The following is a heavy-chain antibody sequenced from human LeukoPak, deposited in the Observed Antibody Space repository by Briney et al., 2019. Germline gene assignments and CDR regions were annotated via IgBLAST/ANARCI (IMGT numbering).Heavy chain of an antibody. CDR2: ISYDGSNY. D-gene: IGHD6-19*01. Sequence: PAGSLRFSCSASSFTFSTNRMAWHPQAQGKGLEWGSDISYDGSNYYYEDSVKGRFTISTDNSKNTLYLQMNRLRAADTAVYYCAEEASGSGKDYFHYWGQGALVTVSP. V-gene: IGHV3-30*18. CDR1: SFTFSTNR. J-gene: IGHJ4*02. CDR3: AEEASGSGKDYFHY.